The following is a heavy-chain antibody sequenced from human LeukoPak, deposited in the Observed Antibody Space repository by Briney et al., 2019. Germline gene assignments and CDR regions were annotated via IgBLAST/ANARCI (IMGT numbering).Heavy chain of an antibody. CDR2: ISAYNGNT. V-gene: IGHV1-18*04. CDR1: GYTFTGYY. D-gene: IGHD6-19*01. Sequence: ASVKVSCKASGYTFTGYYMHWVRQAPGQGLEWMGWISAYNGNTNYAQKLQGRVTMTTDTSTSTAYMELRSLRSDDTAVYYCARSMAVAGTGWDYWGQGTLVTVSS. CDR3: ARSMAVAGTGWDY. J-gene: IGHJ4*02.